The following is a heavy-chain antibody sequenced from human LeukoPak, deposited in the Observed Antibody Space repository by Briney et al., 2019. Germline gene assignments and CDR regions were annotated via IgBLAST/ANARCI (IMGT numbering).Heavy chain of an antibody. J-gene: IGHJ4*02. V-gene: IGHV1-2*02. CDR3: ARDYLGTGALDY. CDR1: GYTFTGNY. D-gene: IGHD7-27*01. Sequence: ASVKVSCKASGYTFTGNYMHWVRQAPGQGLEWMGWINPNSGGTSYAQKFRGRVTVTRDTSISTAYMELSRLTSDDTAVYYCARDYLGTGALDYWGQGTLVTVSS. CDR2: INPNSGGT.